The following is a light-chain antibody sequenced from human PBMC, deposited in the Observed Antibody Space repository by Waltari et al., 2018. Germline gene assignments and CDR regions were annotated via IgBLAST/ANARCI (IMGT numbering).Light chain of an antibody. V-gene: IGKV1-39*01. CDR3: QQSYSIPLT. Sequence: DIQMTQSPSSLSASVGDRVTITCRASQSISDYLNWYQKKPGKGPTLLIYGASTLQSGVPSRFSVSGSGTDFTLTITSLQPEDFATYYCQQSYSIPLTFGGGTKLEIK. CDR2: GAS. J-gene: IGKJ4*01. CDR1: QSISDY.